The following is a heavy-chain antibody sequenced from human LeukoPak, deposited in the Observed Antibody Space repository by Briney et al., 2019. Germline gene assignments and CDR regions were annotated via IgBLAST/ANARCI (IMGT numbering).Heavy chain of an antibody. J-gene: IGHJ4*02. CDR3: ARSTTVVTPGDY. Sequence: GGSLRLSCAASGFTFSSYSMNWVRQAPGKGLEWVSSISSSSSYICYADSVKGRFTISRDNAKNSLYLQMNSLRAEDTAVYYCARSTTVVTPGDYWGQGTLVTVSS. D-gene: IGHD4-17*01. CDR1: GFTFSSYS. CDR2: ISSSSSYI. V-gene: IGHV3-21*01.